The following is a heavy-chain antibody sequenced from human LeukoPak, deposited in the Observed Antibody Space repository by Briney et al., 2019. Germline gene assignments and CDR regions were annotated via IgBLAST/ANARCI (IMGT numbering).Heavy chain of an antibody. CDR2: ISGSGDRT. D-gene: IGHD1-26*01. Sequence: GGSLRLSCAASGFTFYTTYMTWVRQPPGKGPEWLSYISGSGDRTYYPDPVRRGLTTSRDTSKNILYLQITTHRVDDTATYSCVKNSGIWSFWGRGNLAAVSS. CDR3: VKNSGIWSF. CDR1: GFTFYTTY. J-gene: IGHJ4*02. V-gene: IGHV3-23*01.